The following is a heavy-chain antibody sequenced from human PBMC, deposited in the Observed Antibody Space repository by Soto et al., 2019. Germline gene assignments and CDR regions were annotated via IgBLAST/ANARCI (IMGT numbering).Heavy chain of an antibody. CDR1: GYTFTSYG. CDR3: ARDSSSWYTNWFDP. J-gene: IGHJ5*02. D-gene: IGHD6-13*01. V-gene: IGHV1-18*01. CDR2: ISAYNGNT. Sequence: ASVKVSCKASGYTFTSYGISWARQAPGQGLEWMGWISAYNGNTNYAQKLQGRVTMTTDTSTSTAYMELRSLRSDDTAVYYCARDSSSWYTNWFDPWGQGTLVTVSS.